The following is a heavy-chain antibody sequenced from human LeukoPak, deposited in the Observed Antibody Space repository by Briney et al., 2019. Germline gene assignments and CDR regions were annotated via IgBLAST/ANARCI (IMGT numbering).Heavy chain of an antibody. CDR1: GFTFTGYA. J-gene: IGHJ4*02. CDR2: IGGSGGST. V-gene: IGHV3-23*01. CDR3: AHWGSSGPFDY. D-gene: IGHD6-6*01. Sequence: GLSLRLSRAASGFTFTGYAMTWVRHEPGKWLEWGSLIGGSGGSTYYADVVKGRFTISRDNSKNALYLRMNSLRAEDTAVYYCAHWGSSGPFDYWGQGNLVTVSS.